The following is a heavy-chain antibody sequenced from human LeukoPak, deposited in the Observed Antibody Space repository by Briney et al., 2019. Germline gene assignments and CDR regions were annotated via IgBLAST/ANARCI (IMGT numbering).Heavy chain of an antibody. CDR1: GGSFSGYY. Sequence: SETLSLTCAVYGGSFSGYYWSWIRQPPGKGLEWIGEINHSGSTNYNPSLKSLVTISVDTSKNQFSLKLSSVTAADTAVYYCARAGDSSGYYHEYFQHWGQGTLVTVSS. CDR2: INHSGST. D-gene: IGHD3-22*01. J-gene: IGHJ1*01. CDR3: ARAGDSSGYYHEYFQH. V-gene: IGHV4-34*01.